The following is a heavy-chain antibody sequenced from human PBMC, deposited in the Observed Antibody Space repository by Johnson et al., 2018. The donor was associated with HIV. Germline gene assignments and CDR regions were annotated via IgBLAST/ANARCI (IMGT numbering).Heavy chain of an antibody. J-gene: IGHJ3*02. CDR1: GFTFSSYW. D-gene: IGHD2-2*01. Sequence: VQLVESGGGLVQPGGSLRLSCAASGFTFSSYWMSWVRQAPGKGLEWVANIKQDGSEKYYVDSVKGRFTIPRDHAKNSLYLQMNSLRAEDTAVYYCARGDIVVVPAATRAQDAFDIWGQGTMVTVSS. CDR2: IKQDGSEK. V-gene: IGHV3-7*02. CDR3: ARGDIVVVPAATRAQDAFDI.